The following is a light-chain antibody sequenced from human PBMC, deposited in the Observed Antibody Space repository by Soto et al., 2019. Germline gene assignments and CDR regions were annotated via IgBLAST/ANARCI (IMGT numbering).Light chain of an antibody. V-gene: IGKV1-33*01. CDR3: QQYDDLPYT. CDR1: DDINNY. Sequence: DIQMTQSPSSLSVSVGDRVTIACQASDDINNYLSWFQQKPGKAPKLLIYDASKLEAGVPSRFSGSGSGADFTFTITSLQAEDTATYFCQQYDDLPYTFGQGTKLEIK. J-gene: IGKJ2*01. CDR2: DAS.